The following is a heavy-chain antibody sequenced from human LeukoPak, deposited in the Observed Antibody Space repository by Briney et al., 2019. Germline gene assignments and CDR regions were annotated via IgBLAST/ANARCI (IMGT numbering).Heavy chain of an antibody. V-gene: IGHV1-46*01. D-gene: IGHD2-21*02. CDR2: INPSGGST. Sequence: ASVKVSCKASGYTFTSYYMHWVRQAPGQGLEWMGIINPSGGSTSYAQKFQGRVTMTTDTSTSTAYMELRSLRSDDTAVYYCARDAGVVVVTPIPPFDSWGQGTLVTVSS. CDR3: ARDAGVVVVTPIPPFDS. J-gene: IGHJ4*02. CDR1: GYTFTSYY.